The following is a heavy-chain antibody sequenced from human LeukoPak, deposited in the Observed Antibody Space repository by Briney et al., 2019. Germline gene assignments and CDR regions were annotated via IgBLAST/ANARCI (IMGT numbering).Heavy chain of an antibody. CDR2: IIPIFGTA. Sequence: GASVKVSCKASGGTFSSYAISWVRQGPGQGLEWMGGIIPIFGTANYAQKFQGRVTITADESTSTAYMELSSLRSEDTAVYYCARDRLYYDILTGQNWFDPWGQGTLVTVSS. CDR1: GGTFSSYA. V-gene: IGHV1-69*13. J-gene: IGHJ5*02. D-gene: IGHD3-9*01. CDR3: ARDRLYYDILTGQNWFDP.